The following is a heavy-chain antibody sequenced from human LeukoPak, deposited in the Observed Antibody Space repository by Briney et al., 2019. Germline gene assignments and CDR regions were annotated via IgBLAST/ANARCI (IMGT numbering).Heavy chain of an antibody. CDR1: GFTFSSYG. CDR2: ISYDGSNK. J-gene: IGHJ4*02. V-gene: IGHV3-30*03. Sequence: PGRSLRLSCAASGFTFSSYGMHWVRQAPGKGLEWVAVISYDGSNKYYADSVKGRFTISGDNSKNTLYLQMNSLRVEDTAVYYCTRGANWAFDYWGQGTLVTVSS. D-gene: IGHD1-1*01. CDR3: TRGANWAFDY.